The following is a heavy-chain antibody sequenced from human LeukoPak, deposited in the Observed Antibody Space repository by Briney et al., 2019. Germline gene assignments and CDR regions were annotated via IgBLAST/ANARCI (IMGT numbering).Heavy chain of an antibody. Sequence: PGGSLRLSCAASGFTFSSYSMNWVRQAPGKGLEWVSSISSSSSYIYYADSVKGRFTISRDNAKNSLYLQMNSLRAEDTAVYYCARDQPKWKDSGSLRPGEMAFDIWGQGTMVTVSS. J-gene: IGHJ3*02. CDR2: ISSSSSYI. CDR1: GFTFSSYS. D-gene: IGHD3-10*01. V-gene: IGHV3-21*01. CDR3: ARDQPKWKDSGSLRPGEMAFDI.